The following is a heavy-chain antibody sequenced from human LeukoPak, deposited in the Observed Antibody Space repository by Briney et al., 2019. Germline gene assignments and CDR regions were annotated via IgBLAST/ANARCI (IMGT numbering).Heavy chain of an antibody. CDR1: GFTVSSNY. J-gene: IGHJ6*02. D-gene: IGHD5-24*01. V-gene: IGHV3-66*01. Sequence: GGSLRLSCAASGFTVSSNYMSWVRQAPGKGPEWVSVIYSGGSTYYADSVKGRFTISRDNSKNTLYLQMNSLRAEDTAVYYCARDQGDGYNWYYYGMDVWGQGTTVTVSS. CDR2: IYSGGST. CDR3: ARDQGDGYNWYYYGMDV.